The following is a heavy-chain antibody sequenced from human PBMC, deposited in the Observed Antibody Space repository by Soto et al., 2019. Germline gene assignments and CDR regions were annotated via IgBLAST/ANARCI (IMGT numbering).Heavy chain of an antibody. V-gene: IGHV1-69*01. J-gene: IGHJ4*02. Sequence: QVQLVQSGAEVKKPGSSVQVSCKASGGTFRSTSISWVRQAPGQGLEWMGGIIPIFGTANYAQKFQGRATITADESTSTAYMELSSLRSEDTAVYYCASLITMSVGGDYWGQGTLVTVSS. CDR3: ASLITMSVGGDY. D-gene: IGHD3-22*01. CDR2: IIPIFGTA. CDR1: GGTFRSTS.